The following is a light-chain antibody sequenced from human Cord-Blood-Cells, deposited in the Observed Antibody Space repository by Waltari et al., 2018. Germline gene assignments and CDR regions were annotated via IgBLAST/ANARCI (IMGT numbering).Light chain of an antibody. Sequence: EIVFTQSPATLSLSPGERATLSCRASQSVSRYLAWYQQNPGQALRLLIYDASNRATGIPARFSGSGSGTDFTLTISSLEPEDFAVYYCQQRSNWPWTFGQGTKVEIK. V-gene: IGKV3-11*01. CDR3: QQRSNWPWT. CDR2: DAS. CDR1: QSVSRY. J-gene: IGKJ1*01.